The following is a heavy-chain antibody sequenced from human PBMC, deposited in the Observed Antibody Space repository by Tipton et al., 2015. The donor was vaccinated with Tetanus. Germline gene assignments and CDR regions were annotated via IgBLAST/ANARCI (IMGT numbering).Heavy chain of an antibody. CDR2: RYNSGAP. V-gene: IGHV4-39*02. Sequence: TLSLTCTVSGGSISSTSYHWAWIRQPPGKGLEWIGTRYNSGAPYYNPSLKGRVTISGDTSKTLFSLTSVTASDTAVYYCARPEASGRARGFDIWGQGTKVTVSP. D-gene: IGHD3-10*01. CDR1: GGSISSTSYH. CDR3: ARPEASGRARGFDI. J-gene: IGHJ3*02.